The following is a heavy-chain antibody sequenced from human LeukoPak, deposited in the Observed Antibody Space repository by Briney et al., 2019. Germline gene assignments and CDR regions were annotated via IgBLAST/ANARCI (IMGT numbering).Heavy chain of an antibody. CDR1: GFTFSSYA. D-gene: IGHD3-22*01. V-gene: IGHV3-30-3*01. CDR2: ISYDGSNK. J-gene: IGHJ4*02. CDR3: ARDFHYYNSSGAFDY. Sequence: GGSLRLSCAASGFTFSSYAMHWVRQAPGMGLEWVAVISYDGSNKYYADSVKGRFTISRDNSKNTLYLQMNSLRAEDTAVYYCARDFHYYNSSGAFDYWGQGTLVTVSS.